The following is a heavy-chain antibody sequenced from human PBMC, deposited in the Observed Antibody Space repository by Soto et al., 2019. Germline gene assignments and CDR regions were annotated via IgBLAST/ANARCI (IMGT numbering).Heavy chain of an antibody. Sequence: GASVKVSCKASGGTFSSYAISWVRQAPGQGLEWMGGIIPIFGTANYAQKFQGRVTITADESTSTAYMELSSLRSEDTAVYYCARDIVVVPVSSYYYYYGMDVWGQGTTVTVSS. CDR2: IIPIFGTA. J-gene: IGHJ6*02. CDR3: ARDIVVVPVSSYYYYYGMDV. V-gene: IGHV1-69*13. D-gene: IGHD2-2*01. CDR1: GGTFSSYA.